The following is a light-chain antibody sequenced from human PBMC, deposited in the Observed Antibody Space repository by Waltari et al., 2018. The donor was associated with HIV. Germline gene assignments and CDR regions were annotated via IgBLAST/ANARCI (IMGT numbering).Light chain of an antibody. Sequence: DIQMTQSPSTLSASVGDRVTITCRASQSNSDWLAWFQQKPGKAPKLLIYEASNLQSGVPSRFSGSGSGTEFTLTISSLQPDDFATYYCQQYDTYPWTFGQGTEVEIK. CDR3: QQYDTYPWT. CDR1: QSNSDW. J-gene: IGKJ1*01. V-gene: IGKV1-5*03. CDR2: EAS.